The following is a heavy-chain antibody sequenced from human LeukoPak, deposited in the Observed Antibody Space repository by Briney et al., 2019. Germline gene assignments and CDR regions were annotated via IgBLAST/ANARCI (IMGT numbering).Heavy chain of an antibody. J-gene: IGHJ4*02. V-gene: IGHV3-23*01. D-gene: IGHD1-26*01. CDR2: ISGGGGST. CDR3: AKDFGSYGV. Sequence: AGSLRLSCAASGFTFSSYAMSWVRQAPGEGLEWVSTISGGGGSTYYADSVKGRFTISRDNSKNTLYLQMNSLRAEDTAVYYCAKDFGSYGVWGQGTLVTASS. CDR1: GFTFSSYA.